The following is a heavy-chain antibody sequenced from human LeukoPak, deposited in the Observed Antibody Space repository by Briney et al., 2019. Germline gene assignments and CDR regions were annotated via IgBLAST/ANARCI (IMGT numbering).Heavy chain of an antibody. V-gene: IGHV1-69*04. CDR1: GGTFSSYA. J-gene: IGHJ4*02. CDR2: ITPILGIA. D-gene: IGHD4-17*01. Sequence: SAKVSCKASGGTFSSYAISWVRQAPGQGLEWMGRITPILGIANYAQKFQGRVTITAVKSTSTAYMELSSLRSEDTAVYYCARETGDSLDYWGQGTLVTVSS. CDR3: ARETGDSLDY.